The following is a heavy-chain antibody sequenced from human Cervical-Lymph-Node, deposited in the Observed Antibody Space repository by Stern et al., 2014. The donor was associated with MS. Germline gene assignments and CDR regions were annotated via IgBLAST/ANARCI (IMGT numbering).Heavy chain of an antibody. CDR3: AREKEVPGLYFDY. J-gene: IGHJ4*02. CDR1: GGTFSTYG. D-gene: IGHD2-8*01. V-gene: IGHV1-69*01. Sequence: VQLVESGAEVKKPGSSVKVSCKTSGGTFSTYGIGWVRQAPGQGLEWMGGIIPIFGTTNYAQKFQGIVTITADLTPRQAYMALSSLRSEDTAVYYCAREKEVPGLYFDYGGQGSLVRVS. CDR2: IIPIFGTT.